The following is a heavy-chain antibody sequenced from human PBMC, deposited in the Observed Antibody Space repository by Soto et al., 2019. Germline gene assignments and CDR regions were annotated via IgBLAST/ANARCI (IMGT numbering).Heavy chain of an antibody. D-gene: IGHD6-6*01. V-gene: IGHV3-33*01. CDR1: GFTFSSYG. J-gene: IGHJ6*02. Sequence: QVQLVESGGGVVQPGRSLRLSCAASGFTFSSYGMHWVRQAPGKGLEWVAVIWYDGSNKYYADSVKGRFTISRDNSKNTQYLQMNNLRAEETEVYYCARDRESIAARLGSYYGMDVWGQGTTVTVSS. CDR3: ARDRESIAARLGSYYGMDV. CDR2: IWYDGSNK.